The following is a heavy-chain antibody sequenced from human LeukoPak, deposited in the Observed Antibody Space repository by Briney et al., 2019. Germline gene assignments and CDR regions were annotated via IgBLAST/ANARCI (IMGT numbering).Heavy chain of an antibody. CDR3: AKEGGRTHGGFDY. Sequence: GGSLRLSCAASGFTFDDYAMHWVRQAPGKGLEWVSGISWNSGSIGYADSVKGRFTISRDNAKNSLYLQMNSLRAEDTALYYCAKEGGRTHGGFDYWGQGTLVTVSS. CDR1: GFTFDDYA. D-gene: IGHD3-16*01. CDR2: ISWNSGSI. J-gene: IGHJ4*02. V-gene: IGHV3-9*01.